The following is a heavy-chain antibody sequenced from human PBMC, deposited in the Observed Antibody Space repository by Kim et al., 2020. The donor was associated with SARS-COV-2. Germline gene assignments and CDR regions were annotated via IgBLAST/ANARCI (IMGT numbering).Heavy chain of an antibody. J-gene: IGHJ4*02. Sequence: SETLSLTCTVSGDSISSVYWNWIRQPPGKGLEWIGNVFYVGNTNYNPSLEGRVTITVDTSKNQFSLRMNSVTAADTAVYYCAKSLPNPAFDQCGRGALVT. CDR2: VFYVGNT. V-gene: IGHV4-59*12. CDR1: GDSISSVY. CDR3: AKSLPNPAFDQ.